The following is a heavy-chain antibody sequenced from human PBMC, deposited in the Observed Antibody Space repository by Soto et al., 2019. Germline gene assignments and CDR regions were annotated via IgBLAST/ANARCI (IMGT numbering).Heavy chain of an antibody. D-gene: IGHD7-27*01. Sequence: GGSLRLSCVASGFTFSSYWMSWVRQAPGKGLEWVANMKRDGSEKYYVDSVKGRFSISRDNGKNSVYLQMNSLRAEDTAVYYCARIPGDWGLFDYWGQGALVTVSS. V-gene: IGHV3-7*01. J-gene: IGHJ4*02. CDR1: GFTFSSYW. CDR2: MKRDGSEK. CDR3: ARIPGDWGLFDY.